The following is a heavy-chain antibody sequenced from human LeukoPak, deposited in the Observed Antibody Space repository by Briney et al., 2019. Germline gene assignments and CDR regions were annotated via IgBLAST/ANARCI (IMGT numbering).Heavy chain of an antibody. CDR3: ARDADYYDSSGYVVFDY. CDR2: INPSGGST. Sequence: RASVTVSCTASGYTFTSYYMHWVRQAPGQGLEWMGIINPSGGSTSYAQKFQGRVTMTRDTSTSTVYMELSSLRSEDTAVYYCARDADYYDSSGYVVFDYWGQGTLVTVSS. D-gene: IGHD3-22*01. V-gene: IGHV1-46*01. J-gene: IGHJ4*02. CDR1: GYTFTSYY.